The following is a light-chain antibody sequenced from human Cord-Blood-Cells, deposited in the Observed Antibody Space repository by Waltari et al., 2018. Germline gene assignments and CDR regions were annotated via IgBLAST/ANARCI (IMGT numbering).Light chain of an antibody. CDR2: GAS. V-gene: IGKV3-15*01. J-gene: IGKJ2*01. Sequence: ELVITQSPATLPVSPGERATLSCRASQGVSSNLAWYQHKPGQAPLLPIYGASTRATGIPARFSGSGSGTEFTLTISSLQSEDFAVYYCQPYNNWPYTFGQGTKLEIK. CDR3: QPYNNWPYT. CDR1: QGVSSN.